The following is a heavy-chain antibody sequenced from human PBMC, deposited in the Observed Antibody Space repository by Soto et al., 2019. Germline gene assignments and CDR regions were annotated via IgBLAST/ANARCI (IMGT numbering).Heavy chain of an antibody. CDR3: ARDHSSSTDVTHFDS. CDR2: IIPIFGTA. Sequence: QVHLVQSETEVKKPGSSVRVSCKASGGTFSSYAISWVRQAPGQGLEWVGGIIPIFGTANYAQKFRGRVTMTADESTDTAYMELRSLRSEDTAVYYCARDHSSSTDVTHFDSWGQGTLVTVSS. V-gene: IGHV1-69*01. J-gene: IGHJ4*02. D-gene: IGHD2-21*02. CDR1: GGTFSSYA.